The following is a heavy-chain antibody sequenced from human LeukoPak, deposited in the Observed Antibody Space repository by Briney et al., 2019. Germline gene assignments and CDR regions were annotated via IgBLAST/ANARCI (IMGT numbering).Heavy chain of an antibody. Sequence: SETLSLTCTVSGYSISSGYYWGWIRQPPGKGLVWIGSIYHSGSTYYNPSLKSRVTISVDTSKNQFSLKLSSVTAADTAVYYCARDFDSSGYYRYNWFDPWGQGTLVTVSS. V-gene: IGHV4-38-2*02. J-gene: IGHJ5*02. CDR1: GYSISSGYY. CDR2: IYHSGST. D-gene: IGHD3-22*01. CDR3: ARDFDSSGYYRYNWFDP.